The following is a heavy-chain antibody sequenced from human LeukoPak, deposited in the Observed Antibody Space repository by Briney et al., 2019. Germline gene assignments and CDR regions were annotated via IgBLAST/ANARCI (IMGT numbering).Heavy chain of an antibody. CDR3: SVTITPGGTGYYYGMDV. J-gene: IGHJ6*02. D-gene: IGHD1-14*01. V-gene: IGHV4-61*08. CDR2: IYYSGST. CDR1: GGSISSGGYS. Sequence: SETLSLTCAVSGGSISSGGYSWSWIRQPPGKGLEWIGYIYYSGSTNYNPSLKSRVTISVDTSKNQFSLKLSSVTAADTAVYYCSVTITPGGTGYYYGMDVWGQGTTVTVSS.